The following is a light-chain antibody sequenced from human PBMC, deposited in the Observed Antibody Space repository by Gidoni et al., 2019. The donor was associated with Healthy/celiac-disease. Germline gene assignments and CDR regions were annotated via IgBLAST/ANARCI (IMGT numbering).Light chain of an antibody. CDR3: QQSYSTPGFT. CDR2: AAS. CDR1: QSISSY. Sequence: QMTPSPSSLSASVGDRIPITCRASQSISSYLNWYQQKPGKAPKLLIYAASSLQSGGPSRFSGSGSGTDFTITISSLQPEDFATYYCQQSYSTPGFTFGPGTKVDIK. V-gene: IGKV1-39*01. J-gene: IGKJ3*01.